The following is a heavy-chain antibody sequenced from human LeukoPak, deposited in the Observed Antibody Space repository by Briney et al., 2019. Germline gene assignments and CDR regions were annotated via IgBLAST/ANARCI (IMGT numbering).Heavy chain of an antibody. CDR2: ISSSGSTI. V-gene: IGHV3-11*01. J-gene: IGHJ3*02. D-gene: IGHD1-26*01. CDR3: ARDGSGSYPLLAFDI. CDR1: GFTFSDYY. Sequence: GGSLSLSFAASGFTFSDYYMSWIRQAPGKGLEWVSYISSSGSTIYYADSVKGRFTISRDNAKNSLYLQMNSLRAEDTAVYYCARDGSGSYPLLAFDIWGQGTMVTVSS.